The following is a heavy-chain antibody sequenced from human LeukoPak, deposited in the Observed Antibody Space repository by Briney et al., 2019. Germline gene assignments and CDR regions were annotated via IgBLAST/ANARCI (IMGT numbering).Heavy chain of an antibody. D-gene: IGHD1-26*01. Sequence: PGGSLRLSCAASGFTVTDTYVSWVRQAPGKGLQWVSVIYRGGDTHYVDSVMGRFTISRDSSKNMVYLQLNSLRAEDTAVYYCASHAASGSYCFDSWGQGTLVTVSS. CDR1: GFTVTDTY. J-gene: IGHJ4*02. CDR3: ASHAASGSYCFDS. CDR2: IYRGGDT. V-gene: IGHV3-53*01.